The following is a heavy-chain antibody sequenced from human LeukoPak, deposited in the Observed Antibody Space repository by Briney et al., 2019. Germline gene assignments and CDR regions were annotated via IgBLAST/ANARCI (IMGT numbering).Heavy chain of an antibody. CDR1: GFTFSSFD. Sequence: GGSLRLSCTASGFTFSSFDLSWVRQAPGKGLEWVSAISVSGGSTYYADSVKALFTISRDNSKNTLYLQMNSLGAEATAVYYCAKDFRGGSYLDYWGQGTLVTVSS. J-gene: IGHJ4*02. CDR2: ISVSGGST. D-gene: IGHD3-16*02. CDR3: AKDFRGGSYLDY. V-gene: IGHV3-23*01.